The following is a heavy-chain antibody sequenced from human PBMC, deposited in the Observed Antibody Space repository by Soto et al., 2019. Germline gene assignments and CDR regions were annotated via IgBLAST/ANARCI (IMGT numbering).Heavy chain of an antibody. CDR1: GFTFSSYD. Sequence: VGSLRPSCAASGFTFSSYDMHWVRQATGKGLEWVSAIGTAGDTYYPGSVKGRFTISRENAKNSLYLQMNSLRAGDTAVYYCARGPNEGYYYYGMDVWGQGTTVTVSS. D-gene: IGHD2-8*01. J-gene: IGHJ6*02. CDR2: IGTAGDT. V-gene: IGHV3-13*01. CDR3: ARGPNEGYYYYGMDV.